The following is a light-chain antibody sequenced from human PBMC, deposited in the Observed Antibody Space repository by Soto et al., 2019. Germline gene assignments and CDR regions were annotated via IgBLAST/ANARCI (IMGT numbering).Light chain of an antibody. CDR1: QSLGTF. CDR2: AAS. CDR3: QQNYDTPIT. V-gene: IGKV1-39*01. Sequence: DFAMTQSPSSLSAFVADRVTMTCRASQSLGTFLSWYQQKSGRAPKLLIYAASSLQIGVPSRFSGSGSGTNFTLTISSLQPEEFATYFCQQNYDTPITFGQGTRLDIK. J-gene: IGKJ5*01.